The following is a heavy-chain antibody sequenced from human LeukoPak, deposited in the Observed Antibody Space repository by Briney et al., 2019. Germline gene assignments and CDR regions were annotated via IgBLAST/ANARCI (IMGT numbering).Heavy chain of an antibody. D-gene: IGHD3-22*01. CDR3: ARDSSHSSGPRGGFDP. CDR2: IKQDGSEK. CDR1: GFTFSTYW. Sequence: PGGSLRLSCAASGFTFSTYWMTWVRQAPGKGLEWVANIKQDGSEKYYVDSVKGRFTISRDNAKNSLYLQMNGLRAEDTAVYFCARDSSHSSGPRGGFDPWGQGTLVTVSS. J-gene: IGHJ5*02. V-gene: IGHV3-7*01.